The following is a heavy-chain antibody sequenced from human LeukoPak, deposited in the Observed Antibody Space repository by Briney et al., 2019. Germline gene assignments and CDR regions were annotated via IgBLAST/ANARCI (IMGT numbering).Heavy chain of an antibody. CDR3: ARYPVVVTDNWFDP. CDR2: ISAYNGNT. Sequence: ASVKVACKASGYTFTIYGISWVRQAPGQGLEWMGWISAYNGNTNYAQKLQGRVTMTTDTSTSTAYMELRSLRSDDTAVYYCARYPVVVTDNWFDPWGQGTLVTVSS. J-gene: IGHJ5*02. D-gene: IGHD2-21*02. CDR1: GYTFTIYG. V-gene: IGHV1-18*01.